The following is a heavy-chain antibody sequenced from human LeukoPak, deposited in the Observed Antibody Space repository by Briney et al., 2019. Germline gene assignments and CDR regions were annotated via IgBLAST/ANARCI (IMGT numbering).Heavy chain of an antibody. CDR2: ICTDGSV. D-gene: IGHD1-14*01. CDR1: GGSLTSYC. J-gene: IGHJ5*02. V-gene: IGHV4-4*07. Sequence: PSETLSLSCSVSGGSLTSYCWAWIRQSAGKGLQWIGRICTDGSVNSNPSLKSRVTMSVDTSRSQFSLNLISVTAEDTAVYYCARSGGWSWFDPWGQGTRVTVSS. CDR3: ARSGGWSWFDP.